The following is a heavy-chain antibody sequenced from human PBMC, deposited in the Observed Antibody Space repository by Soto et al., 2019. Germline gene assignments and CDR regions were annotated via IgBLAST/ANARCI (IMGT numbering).Heavy chain of an antibody. Sequence: GGSLRLSCAASGFSFSGYTMNWVRQAQGKGLEWISGINGGGGTTYYADSVKGRFTISRDDSKNILYLQMNSPRAEDTAIYYCAKDRGSGYSGGSSIDYYGMDVWGQGXTVTVSS. D-gene: IGHD6-19*01. V-gene: IGHV3-23*01. J-gene: IGHJ6*01. CDR2: INGGGGTT. CDR1: GFSFSGYT. CDR3: AKDRGSGYSGGSSIDYYGMDV.